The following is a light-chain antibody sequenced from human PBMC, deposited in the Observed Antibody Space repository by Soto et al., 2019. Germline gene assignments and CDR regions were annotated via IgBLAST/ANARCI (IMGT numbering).Light chain of an antibody. CDR1: SSDVGGYNY. V-gene: IGLV2-14*01. CDR2: EVS. CDR3: SSYSRSTTLGV. J-gene: IGLJ1*01. Sequence: QSALTQPASVSGSPGQSITISCTGTSSDVGGYNYVSWYQQHPGKAPKVMIYEVSNRPSGVSNRFSGFKSGNTASLTISGLQAEDEADYYCSSYSRSTTLGVFGTGTKVTVL.